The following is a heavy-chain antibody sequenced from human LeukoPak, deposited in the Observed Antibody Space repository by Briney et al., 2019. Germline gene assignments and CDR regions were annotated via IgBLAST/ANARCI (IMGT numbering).Heavy chain of an antibody. Sequence: GGSLRLSCAASGFTFSSYSMNWVRQAPGRGLEWVSSISSSSSYIYYADSVKGRFTISRDNAKNSLYLQMNSLRAEDTAVYYCARDRGSGWFYDIDYWGQGTLVTVSS. D-gene: IGHD6-19*01. V-gene: IGHV3-21*01. CDR1: GFTFSSYS. J-gene: IGHJ4*02. CDR3: ARDRGSGWFYDIDY. CDR2: ISSSSSYI.